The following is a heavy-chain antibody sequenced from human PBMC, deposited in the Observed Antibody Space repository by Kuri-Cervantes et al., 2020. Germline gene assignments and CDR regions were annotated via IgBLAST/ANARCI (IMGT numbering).Heavy chain of an antibody. J-gene: IGHJ3*02. CDR3: ARFDWLIFDSSHAVDAFDI. Sequence: ASVKVSCKASGYTFTSYGISWVRQAPGQGLEWMGWISAYNGNTNYAQKLQGRVTMTTDTSTSTAYMELRSLRSDDTAVYYCARFDWLIFDSSHAVDAFDIWGQGTMVTVS. V-gene: IGHV1-18*01. CDR1: GYTFTSYG. CDR2: ISAYNGNT. D-gene: IGHD3-9*01.